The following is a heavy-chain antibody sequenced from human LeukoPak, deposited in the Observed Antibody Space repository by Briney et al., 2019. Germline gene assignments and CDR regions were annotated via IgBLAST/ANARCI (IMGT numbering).Heavy chain of an antibody. Sequence: GGSLRLSCAASGFTFSSYAMSWVRQAPGKGLDWVSAISGSGLNTYYGDSVKGRFTISRDNSKNTLYLQMDSLRAEETAVYYCVKLMDYNWGPFEYWGQGTLVTVSS. CDR3: VKLMDYNWGPFEY. CDR2: ISGSGLNT. D-gene: IGHD1-1*01. V-gene: IGHV3-23*01. J-gene: IGHJ4*02. CDR1: GFTFSSYA.